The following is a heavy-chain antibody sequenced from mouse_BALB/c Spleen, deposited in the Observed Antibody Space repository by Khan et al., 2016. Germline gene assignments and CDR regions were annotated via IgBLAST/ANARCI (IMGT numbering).Heavy chain of an antibody. J-gene: IGHJ2*01. CDR2: INSNGGST. CDR1: GFTFSSYG. Sequence: EVELVESGGGLVQPGGSLKLSCAASGFTFSSYGMSWVRQTPDKRLELVATINSNGGSTDYPDSVKRRFTISRDNAKNTLYLQMSSLKSEDTAMYYGARGGYYCHCIDYWGQGTTLTVSS. V-gene: IGHV5-6-3*01. CDR3: ARGGYYCHCIDY. D-gene: IGHD3-1*01.